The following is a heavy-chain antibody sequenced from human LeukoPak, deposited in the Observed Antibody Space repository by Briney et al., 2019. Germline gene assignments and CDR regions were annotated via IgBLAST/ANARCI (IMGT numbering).Heavy chain of an antibody. D-gene: IGHD5-18*01. Sequence: SETLSLTCTVSGGSISSGSYYWSWIRQPAGKGLEWTGRIYTSGSTNYNPSLKSRVTISVDTSKNQFSLKLRSVTAADTAVYYCARPGVGSGRYGAFDIWGQGTLVIVSS. V-gene: IGHV4-61*02. J-gene: IGHJ3*02. CDR2: IYTSGST. CDR1: GGSISSGSYY. CDR3: ARPGVGSGRYGAFDI.